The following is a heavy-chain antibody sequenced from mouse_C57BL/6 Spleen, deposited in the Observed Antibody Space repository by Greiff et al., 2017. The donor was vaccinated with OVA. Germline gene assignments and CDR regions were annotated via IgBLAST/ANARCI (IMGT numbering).Heavy chain of an antibody. CDR2: FYPGSGSI. CDR3: ARHEEPYYGSSLYAMDY. CDR1: GYTFTEYT. V-gene: IGHV1-62-2*01. J-gene: IGHJ4*01. Sequence: QVQLQQSGAELVKPGASVKLSCKASGYTFTEYTIHWVKQRSGQGLEWIGWFYPGSGSIKYNEKFKDKATLTADKSSSTVYMELSRLTSEDSAVYCCARHEEPYYGSSLYAMDYWGQGTSVTVSS. D-gene: IGHD1-1*01.